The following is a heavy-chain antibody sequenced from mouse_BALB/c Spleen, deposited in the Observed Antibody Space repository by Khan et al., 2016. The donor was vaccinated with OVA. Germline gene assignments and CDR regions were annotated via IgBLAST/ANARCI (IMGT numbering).Heavy chain of an antibody. D-gene: IGHD2-10*02. Sequence: QVQLQQSGAELVRPGASVKLSCKTSGYIFTSYWIHWVKQRSGQGLEWIARIYPGTGSTYYNEKFKGKATLTADKSSSTPYLQLSSLKSEDSAVYFCERGGYDNHARDYWGQGTSVTVSS. V-gene: IGHV1S132*01. CDR2: IYPGTGST. CDR3: ERGGYDNHARDY. CDR1: GYIFTSYW. J-gene: IGHJ4*01.